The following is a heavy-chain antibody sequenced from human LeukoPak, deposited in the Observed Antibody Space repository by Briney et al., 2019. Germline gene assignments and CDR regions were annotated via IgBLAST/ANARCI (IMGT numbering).Heavy chain of an antibody. CDR3: ARSVKYQLLFDY. J-gene: IGHJ4*02. CDR1: GGSISSYY. D-gene: IGHD2-2*01. Sequence: SETLSLTCTVSGGSISSYYWSWIRQPAGKGLEWIGHIYTSGSTNYNPSLKSRVTTSVDTSKNQFSLKLNSVTAADTAVYYCARSVKYQLLFDYWGQGTLVTVSS. V-gene: IGHV4-4*07. CDR2: IYTSGST.